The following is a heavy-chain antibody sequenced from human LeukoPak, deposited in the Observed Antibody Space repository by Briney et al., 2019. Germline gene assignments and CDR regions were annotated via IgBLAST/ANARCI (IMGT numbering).Heavy chain of an antibody. V-gene: IGHV3-21*01. J-gene: IGHJ4*02. CDR3: ARGAAAGPKIFDY. Sequence: GGSLRLSCAASGFTFSSYSMNWVRQAPGKGLEWVSSISSSSSYMYYADSVKGRFTISRDNAKNSLYLQMNSLRAEDTAVYYCARGAAAGPKIFDYWGQGTLVTVSS. D-gene: IGHD6-13*01. CDR1: GFTFSSYS. CDR2: ISSSSSYM.